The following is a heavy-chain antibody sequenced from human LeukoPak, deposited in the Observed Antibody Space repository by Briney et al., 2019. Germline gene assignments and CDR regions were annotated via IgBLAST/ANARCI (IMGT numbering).Heavy chain of an antibody. Sequence: PGGSLRLSCAASGFTFDDYAMDWVRQAPGKGLGLVSGFRWYSGSIGYADSVKGRFTISRDNAKNSLYLQMNSLRAEDTALYYCAKDYCSSTSCYPSYYYYMDVWGKGTTVTVSS. CDR1: GFTFDDYA. V-gene: IGHV3-9*01. J-gene: IGHJ6*03. D-gene: IGHD2-2*01. CDR3: AKDYCSSTSCYPSYYYYMDV. CDR2: FRWYSGSI.